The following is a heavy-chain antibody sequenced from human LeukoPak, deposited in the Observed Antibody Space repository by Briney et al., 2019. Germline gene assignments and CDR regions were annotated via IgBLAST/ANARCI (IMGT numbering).Heavy chain of an antibody. V-gene: IGHV3-23*01. J-gene: IGHJ4*02. D-gene: IGHD2-15*01. CDR2: ISGSGGST. CDR1: GFTFSSYA. CDR3: AKVRCSGGSCYFMPVGYFDY. Sequence: GGSLRLSCAASGFTFSSYAMSWVRQAPGKGLEWVSAISGSGGSTYYADSVKGRFTISRDNSKNTLYLQMNSLRAEDTAVYYCAKVRCSGGSCYFMPVGYFDYWGQGTLVTVSS.